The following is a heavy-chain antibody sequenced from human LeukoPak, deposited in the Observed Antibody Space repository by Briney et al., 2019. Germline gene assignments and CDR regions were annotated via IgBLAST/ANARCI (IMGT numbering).Heavy chain of an antibody. CDR2: TYYRSKWYN. CDR3: ARAGAIRDYYYYYMDV. J-gene: IGHJ6*03. CDR1: GDSVSSNSAA. Sequence: SQTLSLTCAISGDSVSSNSAAWNWIRQSPSRGLEWLGRTYYRSKWYNDYSVSVKSRITINPDTSKNQFSLQLNSVTHEDTAVYYCARAGAIRDYYYYYMDVWGKGTTVTVSS. D-gene: IGHD2-2*02. V-gene: IGHV6-1*01.